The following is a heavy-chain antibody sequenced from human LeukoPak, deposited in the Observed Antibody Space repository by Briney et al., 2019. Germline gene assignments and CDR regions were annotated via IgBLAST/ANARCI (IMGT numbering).Heavy chain of an antibody. CDR3: ARVMVATVYYYYGMDV. V-gene: IGHV3-33*01. CDR2: IWYDGSNK. D-gene: IGHD5-12*01. J-gene: IGHJ6*02. CDR1: GFTFSSYG. Sequence: GRSLRLSCAASGFTFSSYGMHWVRQAPGKGLEWVAVIWYDGSNKYYADSVKGRSTISRDNSKNTLYLQMNSLRAEDTAVYYCARVMVATVYYYYGMDVWGQGTTVTVSS.